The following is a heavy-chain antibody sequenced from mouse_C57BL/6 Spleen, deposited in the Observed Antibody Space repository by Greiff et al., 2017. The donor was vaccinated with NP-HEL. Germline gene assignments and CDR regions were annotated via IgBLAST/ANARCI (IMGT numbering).Heavy chain of an antibody. CDR3: ARPYGRTFDY. J-gene: IGHJ2*01. Sequence: QVQLQQSGAELVKPGASVKLSCKASGYTFTSYWMQWVKQRPGQGLEWIGEIDPSDSYTNSNPKFKGKATLTVDTSSSTAYRQLSSLTSEDSAVYYCARPYGRTFDYWGQGTTLTVSS. CDR1: GYTFTSYW. V-gene: IGHV1-50*01. D-gene: IGHD1-1*01. CDR2: IDPSDSYT.